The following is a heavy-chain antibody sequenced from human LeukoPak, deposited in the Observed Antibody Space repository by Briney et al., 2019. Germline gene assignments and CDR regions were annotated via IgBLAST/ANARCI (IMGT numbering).Heavy chain of an antibody. D-gene: IGHD2-15*01. CDR2: ISYDGSNK. Sequence: GRSLRLSCAASGFTFSSYAMHWVRQAPGKGLEWVAVISYDGSNKYYADSVKGRFTISRDNPKNTLYLQMNSLRAEDTAVYYCARDLSVVVVVAAPDYWGQGTLVTVSS. J-gene: IGHJ4*02. CDR1: GFTFSSYA. V-gene: IGHV3-30*04. CDR3: ARDLSVVVVVAAPDY.